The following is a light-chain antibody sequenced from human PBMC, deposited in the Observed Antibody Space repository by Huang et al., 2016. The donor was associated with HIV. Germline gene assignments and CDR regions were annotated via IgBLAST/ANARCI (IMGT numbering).Light chain of an antibody. V-gene: IGKV3-11*01. Sequence: EIVLTQSPATLSLSPGERATLSCRASQSVRSYLAWYQQKPGQAPRLLIYDASNRATGIPARFSGNGSGTDFTLTISSLEPEDFALYYCQQRTNWPSFGPGTKVDVK. CDR2: DAS. CDR3: QQRTNWPS. CDR1: QSVRSY. J-gene: IGKJ3*01.